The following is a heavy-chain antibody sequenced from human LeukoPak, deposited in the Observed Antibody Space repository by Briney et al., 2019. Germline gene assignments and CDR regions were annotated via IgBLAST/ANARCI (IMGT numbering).Heavy chain of an antibody. Sequence: GGSLRLSCAASGFSVSSNYMNWVRQAPGKGLEWVSITYNVGTTYYTDSVKGRFTISRDNSKNTLYLQMNSLRAEDTAVYYCATPLLWFGELSTDYWGQGTLVTVSS. CDR2: TYNVGTT. CDR3: ATPLLWFGELSTDY. D-gene: IGHD3-10*01. CDR1: GFSVSSNY. J-gene: IGHJ4*02. V-gene: IGHV3-66*01.